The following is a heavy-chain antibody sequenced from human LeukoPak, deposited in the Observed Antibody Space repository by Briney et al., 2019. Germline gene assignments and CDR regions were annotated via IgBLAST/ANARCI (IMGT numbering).Heavy chain of an antibody. CDR1: GFTFTSSA. Sequence: GTSVKVSCKASGFTFTSSAVQWVRQARGQRLEWIGWIVVGSGNTNYAQKFQERVTITRDMSTSTAYMELSSLRSEDTAVYYCAAGADYSNYHTHYYYYMDVWGKGTTVTVSS. CDR2: IVVGSGNT. D-gene: IGHD4-11*01. V-gene: IGHV1-58*01. J-gene: IGHJ6*03. CDR3: AAGADYSNYHTHYYYYMDV.